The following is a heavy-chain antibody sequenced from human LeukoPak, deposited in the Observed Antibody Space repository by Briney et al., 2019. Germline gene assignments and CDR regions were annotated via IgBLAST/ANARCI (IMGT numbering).Heavy chain of an antibody. V-gene: IGHV4-59*01. J-gene: IGHJ5*02. CDR3: ARVPYYYDSSGYYP. CDR1: GGSISSYY. CDR2: IYYSGST. D-gene: IGHD3-22*01. Sequence: SVTLSLTCTVSGGSISSYYWSWIRQPPGKGLEWIGYIYYSGSTNYNPSLKSRVTISVDTSKNLFSLKLSSVTAADTAVYYCARVPYYYDSSGYYPWGQGTLVTVSS.